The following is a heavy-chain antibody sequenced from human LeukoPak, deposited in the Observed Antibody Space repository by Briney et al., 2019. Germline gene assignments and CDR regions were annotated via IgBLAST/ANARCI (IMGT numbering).Heavy chain of an antibody. J-gene: IGHJ4*02. CDR2: IYYSGST. CDR1: GGSISSSSYY. V-gene: IGHV4-39*01. CDR3: ARQTPSDY. Sequence: PSETLSLTCTVSGGSISSSSYYWGWIRQPPGKGLEWIGSIYYSGSTYYNPSLKSRVTISVDTSKNQFSLKLSSVTAADTAAYYCARQTPSDYWGQGTLVTVSS.